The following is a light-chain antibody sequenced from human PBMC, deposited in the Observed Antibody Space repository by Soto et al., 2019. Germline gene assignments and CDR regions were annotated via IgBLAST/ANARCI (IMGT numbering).Light chain of an antibody. CDR1: QTISSW. J-gene: IGKJ1*01. CDR3: QHYNSYSEA. Sequence: DFQVTQNPSTLAGSVGGRVPITCRASQTISSWLAWYQQKPGKAPKLLIYKASTLKSGVPSRFSGSGSGTEFTLTISSLQPDDFATYYCQHYNSYSEAFAQGTKV. V-gene: IGKV1-5*03. CDR2: KAS.